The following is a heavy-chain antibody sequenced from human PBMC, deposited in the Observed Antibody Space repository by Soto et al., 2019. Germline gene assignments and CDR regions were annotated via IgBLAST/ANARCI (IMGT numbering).Heavy chain of an antibody. J-gene: IGHJ4*02. D-gene: IGHD2-15*01. CDR3: ARNGGRVVEVAGAYFDY. CDR2: INHSGST. CDR1: GGSFSGYY. V-gene: IGHV4-34*01. Sequence: QVQLQQWGAGLLKPSETLSLTCALYGGSFSGYYWSWIRQPPGKGLEWIGEINHSGSTNYNPSLKSRVTMSVDTSKNQFSLKLSSLTAADTAVYYCARNGGRVVEVAGAYFDYWGQGTLVTVFS.